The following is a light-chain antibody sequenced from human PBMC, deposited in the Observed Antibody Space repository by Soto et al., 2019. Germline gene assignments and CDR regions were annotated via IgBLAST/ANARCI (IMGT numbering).Light chain of an antibody. CDR1: SSDVGDYKY. CDR3: NSYTSTNTLV. J-gene: IGLJ2*01. Sequence: QSARAQPASVSGSPGQSITISCTGTSSDVGDYKYVSWYQQHPGKAPKLIIYGVSNRPSGISNRFSGSKSGNTASLTISGLQAEDEADYYCNSYTSTNTLVFGGGTKVTVL. V-gene: IGLV2-14*01. CDR2: GVS.